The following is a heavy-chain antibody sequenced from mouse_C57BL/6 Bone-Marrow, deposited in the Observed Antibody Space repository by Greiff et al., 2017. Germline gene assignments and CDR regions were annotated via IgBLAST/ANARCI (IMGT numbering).Heavy chain of an antibody. V-gene: IGHV1-63*01. CDR3: ARLSNGYFDV. Sequence: VQLQQSGAELVRPGTSVKMSCKASGYTFTNYWIGWAKQRPGHGLEWIGDIYPGGGYTNYNEKFKGKATLTADKSSSTAYMQFSSLTSEDSAIYYCARLSNGYFDVWGTGTTVTVSS. D-gene: IGHD2-5*01. J-gene: IGHJ1*03. CDR2: IYPGGGYT. CDR1: GYTFTNYW.